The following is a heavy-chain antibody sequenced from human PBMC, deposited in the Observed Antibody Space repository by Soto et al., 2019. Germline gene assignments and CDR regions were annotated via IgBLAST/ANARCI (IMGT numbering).Heavy chain of an antibody. CDR1: GYSFSNFW. V-gene: IGHV5-51*01. CDR3: ARRCSGGTCYSSHYYYGMDV. J-gene: IGHJ6*02. Sequence: GESLKISCKGSGYSFSNFWIGWVRQMPGKGLEWMGIIYPGDSDTRYSPSFQGQVTISADKSISTAYLQWDSLKASDTAVYYCARRCSGGTCYSSHYYYGMDVWGQGTTVTVSS. D-gene: IGHD2-15*01. CDR2: IYPGDSDT.